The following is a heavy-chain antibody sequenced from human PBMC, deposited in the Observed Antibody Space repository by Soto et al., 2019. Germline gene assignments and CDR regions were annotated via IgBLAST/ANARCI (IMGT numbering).Heavy chain of an antibody. V-gene: IGHV1-69*06. CDR3: ARGIRYSSGWDFDY. CDR2: IIPMFGTP. J-gene: IGHJ4*02. CDR1: GGTFSTDA. Sequence: QVQLVQSGAEVRKPGSSVKVSCKASGGTFSTDAISWVRQAPGQGLEWMGGIIPMFGTPNYAQKFQGKVTIAADKSTSTVYMEQSSLRSEDTAVYFCARGIRYSSGWDFDYWGQGTLVTVSS. D-gene: IGHD6-19*01.